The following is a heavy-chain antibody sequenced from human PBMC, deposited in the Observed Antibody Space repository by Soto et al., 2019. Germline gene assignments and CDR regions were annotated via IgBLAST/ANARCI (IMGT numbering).Heavy chain of an antibody. V-gene: IGHV4-39*01. D-gene: IGHD3-22*01. Sequence: QLLESGPGLVKPSETLSLTCTVAGGSISNTNYYWGWIRQPPGKGLEWIGSISYSESTYNNPSLKSRVTISVDTSKNQFSLKLSSVTAADTAVYYCARHMLVIVFTTPWYFDLWGRGNLVTVSS. CDR2: ISYSEST. J-gene: IGHJ2*01. CDR3: ARHMLVIVFTTPWYFDL. CDR1: GGSISNTNYY.